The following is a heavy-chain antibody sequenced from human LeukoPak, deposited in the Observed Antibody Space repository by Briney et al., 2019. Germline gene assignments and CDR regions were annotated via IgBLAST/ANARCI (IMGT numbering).Heavy chain of an antibody. CDR1: GGSNSSYY. CDR3: ARGDYYGSEFDY. D-gene: IGHD3-10*01. CDR2: IYYSGST. Sequence: SETLSLTCTVSGGSNSSYYWSWIRQPPGKGLEWIGYIYYSGSTNYNPSLKSRVTISVDTSKNQFSLKLSSVTAADTAVYYCARGDYYGSEFDYWGQGTLVTVSS. J-gene: IGHJ4*02. V-gene: IGHV4-59*01.